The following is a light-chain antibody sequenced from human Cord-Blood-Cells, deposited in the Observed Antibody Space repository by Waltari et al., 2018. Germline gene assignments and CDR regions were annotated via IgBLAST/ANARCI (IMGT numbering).Light chain of an antibody. CDR3: QSYDSSNYWV. Sequence: NFMLTQPHSVSESPGKTVTISCTGSRGSIASNYVQWDQQRPGSAPTTVIYEDNQRPSGVPDRFSGSIDSSSNSASLTISGLKTEDEADYYCQSYDSSNYWVFGGGTKLTVL. CDR2: EDN. CDR1: RGSIASNY. V-gene: IGLV6-57*02. J-gene: IGLJ3*02.